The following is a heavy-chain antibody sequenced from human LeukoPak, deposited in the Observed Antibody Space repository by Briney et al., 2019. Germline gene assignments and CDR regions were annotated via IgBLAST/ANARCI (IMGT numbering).Heavy chain of an antibody. CDR1: GYTLTEIF. J-gene: IGHJ3*02. CDR2: FDPEDGET. CDR3: STAKYSSGWYGAFDI. D-gene: IGHD6-19*01. V-gene: IGHV1-24*01. Sequence: ASVTVSFKVSGYTLTEIFMHWVRQAPGKGLEWMGGFDPEDGETIYAQKFQGRVTMTEDTSTDTAYMELSSLRSEDTAVYYCSTAKYSSGWYGAFDIWGQGTMLTVSS.